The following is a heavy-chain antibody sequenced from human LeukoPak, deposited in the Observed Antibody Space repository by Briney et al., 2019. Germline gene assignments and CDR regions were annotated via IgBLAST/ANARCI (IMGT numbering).Heavy chain of an antibody. CDR2: IKSKTDGGTT. Sequence: PVGSLRLSCAASGFTLSNAWMSWVRQAPGKGLEWVGRIKSKTDGGTTDYPAPVKGRFTISRDDSKNTLYLQMNSLKTEDTAVYYCTTDLTYYYGSGLIDYWGQGTLVTVSS. CDR3: TTDLTYYYGSGLIDY. V-gene: IGHV3-15*01. J-gene: IGHJ4*02. CDR1: GFTLSNAW. D-gene: IGHD3-10*01.